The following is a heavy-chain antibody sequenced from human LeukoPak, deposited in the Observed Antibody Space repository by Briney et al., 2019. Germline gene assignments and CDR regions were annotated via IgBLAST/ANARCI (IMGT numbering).Heavy chain of an antibody. D-gene: IGHD3-22*01. CDR1: GGTFSSYA. Sequence: APVKVSCKASGGTFSSYAISWVRQAPGQGLEWMGGIIPIFGTANYAQKFQGRVTITADKSTSTAYMELSSLRSEDTAVYYCAGGYDSSGSLDYWGQGTLVTVSS. J-gene: IGHJ4*02. CDR3: AGGYDSSGSLDY. V-gene: IGHV1-69*06. CDR2: IIPIFGTA.